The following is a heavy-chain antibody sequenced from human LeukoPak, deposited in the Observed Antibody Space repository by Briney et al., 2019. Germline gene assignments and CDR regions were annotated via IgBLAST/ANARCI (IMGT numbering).Heavy chain of an antibody. CDR1: GGSISSYY. V-gene: IGHV4-4*07. CDR2: IYSSGST. D-gene: IGHD5-18*01. J-gene: IGHJ4*02. CDR3: ARGGSGYSYVLDYFDF. Sequence: SETLSLTCTVSGGSISSYYWSWIRQPAGKGLEWIGRIYSSGSTNYNPSLKSRVTMSLDTSKNHVSLKLTSVTAADTAVYYCARGGSGYSYVLDYFDFWGQGTLVTVSS.